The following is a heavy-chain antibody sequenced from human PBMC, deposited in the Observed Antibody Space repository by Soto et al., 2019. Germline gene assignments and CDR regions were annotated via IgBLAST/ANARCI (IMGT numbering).Heavy chain of an antibody. V-gene: IGHV4-59*12. J-gene: IGHJ4*02. Sequence: QVQLQESGPGLVKPSETLSLTCTVSGGSISTYYWSWIRQPPGKGLEWVGYIYYSGSTNYNPSLKSRVTISVDTSNNQFSLTLSSMTDADTAVYYCARGRPWELYDYWGQGTLVTVSS. D-gene: IGHD1-26*01. CDR1: GGSISTYY. CDR3: ARGRPWELYDY. CDR2: IYYSGST.